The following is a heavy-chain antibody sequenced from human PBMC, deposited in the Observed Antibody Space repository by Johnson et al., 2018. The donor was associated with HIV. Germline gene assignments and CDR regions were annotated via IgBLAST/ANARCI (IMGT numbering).Heavy chain of an antibody. Sequence: VQLVESGGGVVQPGRSLRLSCAASGFTFSSYGMHWVRQAPGKGLEWVAVISYDGSNKYYADSVKGRFTISRDNSKNTLYLQMNSLRAEYTALYYCARVGGYSSSSGGNYPKVRSPAFDSWGQGTMVTVSS. D-gene: IGHD6-6*01. CDR3: ARVGGYSSSSGGNYPKVRSPAFDS. CDR2: ISYDGSNK. V-gene: IGHV3-30*03. CDR1: GFTFSSYG. J-gene: IGHJ3*02.